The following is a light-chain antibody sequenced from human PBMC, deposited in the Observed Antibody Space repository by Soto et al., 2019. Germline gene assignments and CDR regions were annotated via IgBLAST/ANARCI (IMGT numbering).Light chain of an antibody. CDR2: SAS. Sequence: EVVLTQSPGTLSLSPGERVTLSCRASQSVASSYLAWYQQKSGRAPRLLFYSASSRATGIPDRFSGSGSGTDFTLTISRLEPEDFAVYYCHHFGSLPETFGQGTNME. J-gene: IGKJ1*01. CDR1: QSVASSY. V-gene: IGKV3-20*01. CDR3: HHFGSLPET.